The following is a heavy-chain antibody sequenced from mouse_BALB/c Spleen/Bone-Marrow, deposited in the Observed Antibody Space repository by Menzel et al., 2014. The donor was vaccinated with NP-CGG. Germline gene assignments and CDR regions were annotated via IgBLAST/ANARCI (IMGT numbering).Heavy chain of an antibody. V-gene: IGHV3-6*02. D-gene: IGHD1-1*01. CDR2: ISYDGSN. CDR3: ASLITTVARV. J-gene: IGHJ1*01. CDR1: GYSITSGYY. Sequence: ESGPGLVKPSQSLSLTCSVTGYSITSGYYWNWIRQFLGNKLEWMGYISYDGSNNYNPSLKNRISITRDTSKNQFFLKLNSVTTEDTATYYCASLITTVARVLGAATTVTVSS.